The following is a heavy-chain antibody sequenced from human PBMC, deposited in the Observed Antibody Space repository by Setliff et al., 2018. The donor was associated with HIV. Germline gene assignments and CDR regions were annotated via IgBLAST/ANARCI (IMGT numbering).Heavy chain of an antibody. CDR3: ARDRSPTVAGTFGY. D-gene: IGHD6-19*01. Sequence: ASVKVSCKTSGYTFINYYVHWVRQAPGRGLEWMGWISAYNGNTNYAQKLQGRVTMTTDTSTSTAYMELKSLRSDDTAVYFCARDRSPTVAGTFGYWGQGTLVTVSS. V-gene: IGHV1-18*04. J-gene: IGHJ4*02. CDR2: ISAYNGNT. CDR1: GYTFINYY.